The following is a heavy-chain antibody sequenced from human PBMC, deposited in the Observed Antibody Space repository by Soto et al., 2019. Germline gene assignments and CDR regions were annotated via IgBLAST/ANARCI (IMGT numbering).Heavy chain of an antibody. J-gene: IGHJ4*02. D-gene: IGHD3-22*01. CDR2: ISYDGSNK. V-gene: IGHV3-30*18. CDR3: AKLCYYDSSGYLDGIDY. CDR1: GFTFSSYG. Sequence: GGSLRLSCAASGFTFSSYGMHWVRQAPGKGLEWVAVISYDGSNKYYADSVKGRFTISRDNSKNTLYLQMNSLRAEDTAVYYCAKLCYYDSSGYLDGIDYWGRGTLVTVSS.